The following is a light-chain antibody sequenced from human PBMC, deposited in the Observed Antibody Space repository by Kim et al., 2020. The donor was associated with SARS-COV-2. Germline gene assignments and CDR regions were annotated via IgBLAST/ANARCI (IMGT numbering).Light chain of an antibody. CDR3: SAWDSSLGAWV. Sequence: QEGLTQPPSVSKGLRQTATLTCTGNSNNIGNQGAVWLQHHQGHPPKLLSYRNNNRPSGISERLSASRSGNTASLTITGLQPEDEADYYCSAWDSSLGAWVFGGGTQLTVL. CDR1: SNNIGNQG. V-gene: IGLV10-54*01. J-gene: IGLJ3*02. CDR2: RNN.